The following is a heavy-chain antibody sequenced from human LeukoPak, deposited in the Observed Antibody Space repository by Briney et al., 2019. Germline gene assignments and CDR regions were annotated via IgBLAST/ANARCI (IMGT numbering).Heavy chain of an antibody. D-gene: IGHD3-10*01. CDR1: GFTFSNAW. V-gene: IGHV3-15*01. J-gene: IGHJ6*02. Sequence: PGGSLRLSCAASGFTFSNAWMSWVRQAPGKGLEWVGRIKSKTDGGTTDYTAPVKGRFTISRDDSKNTLYLQMNSLKTEDTAVYYCITGPFDYYGSASYLANGMDVWGQGTTVTVSS. CDR2: IKSKTDGGTT. CDR3: ITGPFDYYGSASYLANGMDV.